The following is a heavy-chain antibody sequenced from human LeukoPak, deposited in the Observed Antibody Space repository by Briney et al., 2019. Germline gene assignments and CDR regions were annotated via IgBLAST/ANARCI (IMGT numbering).Heavy chain of an antibody. D-gene: IGHD1-26*01. CDR2: ITGRSSYN. J-gene: IGHJ6*03. V-gene: IGHV3-21*06. Sequence: GGSLRLSCAASGFTFSSYTMNWVRQAPGKGLEWVSSITGRSSYNYYADSVKARFTISRDNAKNSLYLQMSSLRVEDTAVYFCARDGGSYGYLDVWGKGTPVTVSS. CDR3: ARDGGSYGYLDV. CDR1: GFTFSSYT.